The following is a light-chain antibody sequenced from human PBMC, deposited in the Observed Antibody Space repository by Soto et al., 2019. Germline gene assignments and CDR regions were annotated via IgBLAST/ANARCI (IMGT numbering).Light chain of an antibody. CDR3: QQYQYWPPRT. Sequence: VMTQSPGTLSVSPGERATLSCRASQSVDTLLAWYQQRPGQAPRLLISDASTRATGVSARFSGSWSGTEFTLTISSLQSEDSALYYCQQYQYWPPRTFGQGTKVEI. V-gene: IGKV3-15*01. J-gene: IGKJ1*01. CDR2: DAS. CDR1: QSVDTL.